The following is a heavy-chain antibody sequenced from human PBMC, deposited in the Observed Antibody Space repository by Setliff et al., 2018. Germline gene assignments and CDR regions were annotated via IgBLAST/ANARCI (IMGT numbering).Heavy chain of an antibody. CDR2: IHYSGTT. CDR1: GGSVSDSTYY. V-gene: IGHV4-39*01. Sequence: PSETLSLTCTVSGGSVSDSTYYWGWVRQPPGKGLEWIGRIHYSGTTYYNASLKSRVTMSVDTSKNQFSLKLSSVTAADTAVYYCARTGTYRYFDYWGQGALVTVSS. J-gene: IGHJ4*02. D-gene: IGHD1-26*01. CDR3: ARTGTYRYFDY.